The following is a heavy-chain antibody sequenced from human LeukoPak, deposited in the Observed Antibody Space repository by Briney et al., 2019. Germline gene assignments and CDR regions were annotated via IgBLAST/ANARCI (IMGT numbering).Heavy chain of an antibody. V-gene: IGHV4-39*01. D-gene: IGHD5-18*01. CDR3: ARRGLYTAMVFGY. CDR2: IYYSGST. Sequence: SETLSLTCTVSGGSISSSSYYWGWIRQPPGKGLEWIGSIYYSGSTYYNPSLKSRVTISVDTSKNQFSLKLSSVTAADTAVYYCARRGLYTAMVFGYWGQGTLVTVSS. CDR1: GGSISSSSYY. J-gene: IGHJ4*02.